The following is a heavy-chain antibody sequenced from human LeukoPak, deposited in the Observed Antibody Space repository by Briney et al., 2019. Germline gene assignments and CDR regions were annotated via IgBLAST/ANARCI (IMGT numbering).Heavy chain of an antibody. CDR2: ISWNSGSI. J-gene: IGHJ3*02. CDR1: GFTFDDYA. D-gene: IGHD3-22*01. V-gene: IGHV3-9*01. Sequence: GGSLRLSCAASGFTFDDYAMPWVRQAPGKGLEWVSGISWNSGSIGYADSVKGRFTISRDNAKNSLYLQMNSLRAEDTALYYCAKNYYDSSGYYYGDAFDIWGQGTMVTVSS. CDR3: AKNYYDSSGYYYGDAFDI.